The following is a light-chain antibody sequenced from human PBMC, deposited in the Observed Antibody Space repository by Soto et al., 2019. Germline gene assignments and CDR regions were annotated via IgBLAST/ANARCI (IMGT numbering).Light chain of an antibody. CDR2: EVT. V-gene: IGLV2-14*01. CDR3: NSYTSTSARV. J-gene: IGLJ3*02. Sequence: QSALTQPASVSGSPGQSITISCTGTSSDIGAFNYVSWYQQHPGKAPKLIIYEVTNRPSGVSTRFSGSKSGNTASLTISGLQAEDEADYYCNSYTSTSARVFGGGTQLTVL. CDR1: SSDIGAFNY.